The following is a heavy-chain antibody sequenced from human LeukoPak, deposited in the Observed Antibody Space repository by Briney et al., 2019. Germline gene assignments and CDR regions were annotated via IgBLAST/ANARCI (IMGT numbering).Heavy chain of an antibody. CDR2: ISGGGATT. CDR3: AKYAVAGTGNWFDP. J-gene: IGHJ5*02. D-gene: IGHD6-19*01. V-gene: IGHV3-23*01. CDR1: GFTFSSYA. Sequence: GGSLRLSCEASGFTFSSYAMSWVRQAPGQGLEWVSSISGGGATTYCADSVKGRFTISRDKSKNTLHLQMNSLRDEDTAVYYCAKYAVAGTGNWFDPWGQGTLVTVSS.